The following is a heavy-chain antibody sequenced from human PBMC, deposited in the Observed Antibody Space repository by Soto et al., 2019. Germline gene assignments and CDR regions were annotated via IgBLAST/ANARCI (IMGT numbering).Heavy chain of an antibody. V-gene: IGHV4-39*01. D-gene: IGHD4-17*01. Sequence: KASETLSLTCTVSGGSISSSSYYWGWIRQPPGKGLEWIGSIYYSGSTYYNPSLKSRVTISVDTSKNQFSLKLSSVTAADTAVYYCARHYGDYATYYYYGMDVWGQGTTVTVSS. CDR1: GGSISSSSYY. CDR2: IYYSGST. CDR3: ARHYGDYATYYYYGMDV. J-gene: IGHJ6*02.